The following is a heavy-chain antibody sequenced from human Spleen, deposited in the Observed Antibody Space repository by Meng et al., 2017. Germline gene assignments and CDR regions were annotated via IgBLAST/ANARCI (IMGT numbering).Heavy chain of an antibody. CDR1: GGSFSSGGYS. J-gene: IGHJ4*02. D-gene: IGHD4-17*01. CDR3: AVRLRNYFDY. Sequence: QLQLQESGSGLVKASQTLSLTCAVSGGSFSSGGYSWSWIRQPPGKGLEWIGYIYHSGTTYYNPSLKSRVTISVDTSKNQFSLKLSSVTAADTAVYYCAVRLRNYFDYWGQGTLVTVSS. V-gene: IGHV4-30-2*01. CDR2: IYHSGTT.